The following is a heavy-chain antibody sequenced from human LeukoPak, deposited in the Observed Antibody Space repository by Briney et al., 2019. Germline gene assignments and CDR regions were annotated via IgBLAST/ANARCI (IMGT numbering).Heavy chain of an antibody. CDR2: ISYDGSNK. CDR3: AKVIVGWLLDY. D-gene: IGHD3-16*02. Sequence: PGGSLRLSCAASGFTFSNYAMHGVRQAPGKGREWVAVISYDGSNKYYADSVKGRFTISRDNSKNTLYLQMNSLRADDTAMYYCAKVIVGWLLDYWGQGTLVTVSS. CDR1: GFTFSNYA. J-gene: IGHJ4*02. V-gene: IGHV3-30*18.